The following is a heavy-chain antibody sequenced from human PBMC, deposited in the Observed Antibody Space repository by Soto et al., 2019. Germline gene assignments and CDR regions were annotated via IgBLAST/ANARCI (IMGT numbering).Heavy chain of an antibody. V-gene: IGHV3-30-3*01. CDR3: ARDRRYYGSGWVYYFDY. Sequence: QVQLVESGGGVVQPGRSLRLSCAASGFTFSSYAMHWVRQAPGKGLEWVAVISYDGSNKYYADSVKGRFTISRDNSKNTLDRQMNSLRAEDTAVYYCARDRRYYGSGWVYYFDYWGQGTLVTVSS. CDR2: ISYDGSNK. J-gene: IGHJ4*02. D-gene: IGHD3-10*01. CDR1: GFTFSSYA.